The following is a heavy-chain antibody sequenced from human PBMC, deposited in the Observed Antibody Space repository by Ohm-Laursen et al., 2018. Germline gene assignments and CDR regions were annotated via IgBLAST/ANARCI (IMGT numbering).Heavy chain of an antibody. CDR3: ARYTAPYYYYGMDV. CDR2: INHSRST. V-gene: IGHV4-34*01. J-gene: IGHJ6*02. CDR1: GGSFSGYY. Sequence: SQTLSLTCAVYGGSFSGYYWNWIRQPPGKGLEWIGEINHSRSTKYNSSFKSRVTISVDTSKNQFSLKLSSVTAADTAVYYCARYTAPYYYYGMDVWGQGTTVTVSS. D-gene: IGHD1-1*01.